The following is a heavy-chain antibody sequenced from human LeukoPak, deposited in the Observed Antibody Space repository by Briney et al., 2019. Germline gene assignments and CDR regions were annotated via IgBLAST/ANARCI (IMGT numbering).Heavy chain of an antibody. CDR3: ARVYYSNSYDYWYFDL. V-gene: IGHV4-61*10. J-gene: IGHJ2*01. Sequence: SETLSLTCTVSGDSISSGDYYWSWIRQPAGKGLEWIGYIFYSGGANYNPSLKSRVTISVDTSKNQFSLKLTSVTAADTAVYYCARVYYSNSYDYWYFDLWGRGTLVTVPS. D-gene: IGHD6-13*01. CDR2: IFYSGGA. CDR1: GDSISSGDYY.